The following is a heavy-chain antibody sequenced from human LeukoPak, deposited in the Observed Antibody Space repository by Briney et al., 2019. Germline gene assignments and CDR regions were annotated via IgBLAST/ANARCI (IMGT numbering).Heavy chain of an antibody. D-gene: IGHD6-13*01. CDR3: ARRGIAAAGYDY. V-gene: IGHV4-59*08. J-gene: IGHJ4*02. Sequence: SETLSLTCTVSGGSISSYYWSWVRQPPGKGLEWVGYIYYSGTTNYNPSLKGRVTIFVDTSKNQFSLNLSSVTAADTAVYYCARRGIAAAGYDYWGQGKGVTVSS. CDR2: IYYSGTT. CDR1: GGSISSYY.